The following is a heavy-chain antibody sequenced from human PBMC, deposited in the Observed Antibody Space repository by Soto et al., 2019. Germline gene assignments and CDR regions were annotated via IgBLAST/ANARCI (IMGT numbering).Heavy chain of an antibody. Sequence: QPGGSLSLSCAASGFTFSSYGMHWVRQAPGKGLEWVAVIWYDGSNKYYADSVKGRFTISRDNSKNTLYLQMNSLRAEDTAVYYCATGPSALHLGELSLGYMDVWGKGTTVTVSS. V-gene: IGHV3-33*01. J-gene: IGHJ6*03. CDR2: IWYDGSNK. D-gene: IGHD3-16*02. CDR1: GFTFSSYG. CDR3: ATGPSALHLGELSLGYMDV.